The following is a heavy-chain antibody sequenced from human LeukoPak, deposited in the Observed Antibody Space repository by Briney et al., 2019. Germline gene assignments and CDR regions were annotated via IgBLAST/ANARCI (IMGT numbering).Heavy chain of an antibody. V-gene: IGHV3-23*01. Sequence: GGSLRLSCAASGFTFNNYAMSWVRQAPGKGLECVSTISNSYNTYYADSVKGRFTISRDNSKNMLYLQMDSLRADDTAIYYCAKRAGQQLTYWYVDLWGRGTLVSVSS. CDR1: GFTFNNYA. D-gene: IGHD6-13*01. J-gene: IGHJ2*01. CDR2: ISNSYNT. CDR3: AKRAGQQLTYWYVDL.